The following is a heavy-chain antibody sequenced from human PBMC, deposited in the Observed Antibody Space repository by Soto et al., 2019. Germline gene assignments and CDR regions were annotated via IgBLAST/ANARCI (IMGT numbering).Heavy chain of an antibody. CDR1: GDSVSSNSAA. CDR2: TYYRSKWYN. D-gene: IGHD2-15*01. V-gene: IGHV6-1*01. CDR3: ASALYCSGGRCSFDP. J-gene: IGHJ5*02. Sequence: SQTLSLTCAISGDSVSSNSAAWNWIRQSPSRGLEWLGRTYYRSKWYNDYAVSVNSRITINPDTSKNQFSLKLSSVTAADTAVYYCASALYCSGGRCSFDPWGQGTLVTVSS.